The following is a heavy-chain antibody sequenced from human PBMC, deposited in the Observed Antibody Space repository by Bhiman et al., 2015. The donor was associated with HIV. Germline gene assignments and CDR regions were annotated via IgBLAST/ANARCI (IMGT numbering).Heavy chain of an antibody. D-gene: IGHD3-3*01. V-gene: IGHV3-21*01. Sequence: EVQLVESGGGLVKPGGSLRLSCAASAFTFSSYSMTWVRQAPGKGLEWVSSIISSSRYRYYADSVKGRFTISRDNSKNTLYLQMNSLRAEDTAVYYCAKDLGESENEEWASDYYDFGSDYPGQDPRAVVGAFDIWGQGTMVTVSS. J-gene: IGHJ3*02. CDR1: AFTFSSYS. CDR3: AKDLGESENEEWASDYYDFGSDYPGQDPRAVVGAFDI. CDR2: IISSSRYR.